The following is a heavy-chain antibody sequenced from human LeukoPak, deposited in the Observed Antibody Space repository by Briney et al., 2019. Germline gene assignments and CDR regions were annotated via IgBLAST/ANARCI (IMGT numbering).Heavy chain of an antibody. CDR3: ARDEYYYDSSGYLTTAGFDY. J-gene: IGHJ4*02. D-gene: IGHD3-22*01. CDR1: GFTFSSYS. CDR2: ISSSSSYI. Sequence: GGSLRLSCAASGFTFSSYSMNWVRQAPGKGLEWVSSISSSSSYIYYADSVKGRFTISRDNAKNSLYLQMNSLRAEDTAVYYCARDEYYYDSSGYLTTAGFDYWGQGTLVTVPS. V-gene: IGHV3-21*01.